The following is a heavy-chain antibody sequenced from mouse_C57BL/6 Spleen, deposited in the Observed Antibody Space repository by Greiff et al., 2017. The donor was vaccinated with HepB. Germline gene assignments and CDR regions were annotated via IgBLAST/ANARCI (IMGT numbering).Heavy chain of an antibody. V-gene: IGHV5-4*01. CDR2: ISDGGSYT. CDR1: GFTFSSYA. D-gene: IGHD2-4*01. Sequence: DVMLVESGGGLVKPGGSLKLSCAASGFTFSSYAMSWVRQTPEKRLEWVATISDGGSYTYYPDNVKGRFTISRDNAKNNLYLQMSHLKSEDTAMYYCAREKDDYEDFDVWGTGTTVTVSS. CDR3: AREKDDYEDFDV. J-gene: IGHJ1*03.